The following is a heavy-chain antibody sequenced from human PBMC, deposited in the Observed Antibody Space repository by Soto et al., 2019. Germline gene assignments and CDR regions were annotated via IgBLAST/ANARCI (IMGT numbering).Heavy chain of an antibody. J-gene: IGHJ4*02. Sequence: GGSLRLSCATSGFPFNNAWMNWVRQAPGKGLEWVGRIRSKANSYATAYAASVKGRFTISRDDSKNTAYLQMNSLKTEDTAVYYCTRLHRASFDYWGQGTLVTVSS. CDR2: IRSKANSYAT. CDR1: GFPFNNAW. V-gene: IGHV3-73*01. CDR3: TRLHRASFDY.